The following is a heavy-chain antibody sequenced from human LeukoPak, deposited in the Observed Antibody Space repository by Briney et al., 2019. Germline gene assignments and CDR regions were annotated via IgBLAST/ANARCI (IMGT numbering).Heavy chain of an antibody. CDR1: GFTFSSYW. D-gene: IGHD2/OR15-2a*01. V-gene: IGHV3-74*01. CDR2: TNSDGSST. CDR3: AKTVIEADGSAFDY. J-gene: IGHJ4*02. Sequence: PGGSLRLSCAASGFTFSSYWMYWVRQAPGKGLVWVSRTNSDGSSTSYADSVKGRFTISRDNAKNTLYLQMNSLRAEDTAVYYCAKTVIEADGSAFDYWGQGTLVTVSS.